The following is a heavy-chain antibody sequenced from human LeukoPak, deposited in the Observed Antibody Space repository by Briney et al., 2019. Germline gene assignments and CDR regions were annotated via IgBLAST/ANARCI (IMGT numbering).Heavy chain of an antibody. CDR2: VNYRGIT. Sequence: SETLSLTCSVSGDSISRSSYFWGWIRQPPGKGLEWIGTVNYRGITYYNTSLKSRVTISVDTSKNQFSLKVSSVTAADTAVYYCARDMMGHDDAFDIWGQGTRVTVSS. CDR3: ARDMMGHDDAFDI. J-gene: IGHJ3*02. CDR1: GDSISRSSYF. D-gene: IGHD3-16*01. V-gene: IGHV4-39*02.